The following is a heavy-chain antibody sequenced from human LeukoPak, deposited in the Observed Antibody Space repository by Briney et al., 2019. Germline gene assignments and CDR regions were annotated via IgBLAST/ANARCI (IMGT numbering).Heavy chain of an antibody. V-gene: IGHV4-34*01. J-gene: IGHJ5*02. D-gene: IGHD6-13*01. CDR2: INHSGST. Sequence: PSETLSLTCAVYGGSFSGYYWSWIRQPPGKGLEWIGEINHSGSTNYNPSLKSRVTISVDTSKNQFSLKLSSVTAADTAVYYCARGLGTAAAGTRRWFDPWGQGTLVTVSS. CDR3: ARGLGTAAAGTRRWFDP. CDR1: GGSFSGYY.